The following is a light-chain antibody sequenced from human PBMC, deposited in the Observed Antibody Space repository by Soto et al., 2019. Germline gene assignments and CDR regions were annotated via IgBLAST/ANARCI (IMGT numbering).Light chain of an antibody. CDR3: SSCTTSDTLI. V-gene: IGLV2-14*01. CDR1: NSDIGSYDF. J-gene: IGLJ2*01. Sequence: QSVLTQPASVSGSPGQSITISCTGSNSDIGSYDFVSWYQQFPGKAPKLLIYGVNRRPSGVSYRFSGSKSGNTASLTISGLQPEDERHYYCSSCTTSDTLIFGGGTKVTVL. CDR2: GVN.